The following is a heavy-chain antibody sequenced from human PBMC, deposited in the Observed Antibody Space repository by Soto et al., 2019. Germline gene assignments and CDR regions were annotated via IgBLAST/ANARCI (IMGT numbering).Heavy chain of an antibody. D-gene: IGHD5-12*01. J-gene: IGHJ4*02. Sequence: ASVKVSCKASGYTFTGYYMHWVRQAPGQGLEWMGWINPNSGGTNYAQKFQGWVTMTRDTSISTAYMELSRLRSDDTAVYYCAREQYGYSGYEFFDYWGQGTMVTVSS. CDR2: INPNSGGT. V-gene: IGHV1-2*04. CDR1: GYTFTGYY. CDR3: AREQYGYSGYEFFDY.